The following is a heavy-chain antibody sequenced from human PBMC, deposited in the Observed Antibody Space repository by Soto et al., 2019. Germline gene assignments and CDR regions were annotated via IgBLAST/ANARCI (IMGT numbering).Heavy chain of an antibody. Sequence: EVKLLESGGGSVQPGESLRLSCAASGFRFWTYSMSWVRQAPGKGLEWVSGISGDGSATSYADSLKGRFTVSRDNSKDTLFLQMNTLRVEDTAVYYCAKTRLYDNNDYHRDGFDVWGPGTAVTVS. J-gene: IGHJ3*01. D-gene: IGHD5-12*01. CDR2: ISGDGSAT. CDR3: AKTRLYDNNDYHRDGFDV. CDR1: GFRFWTYS. V-gene: IGHV3-23*01.